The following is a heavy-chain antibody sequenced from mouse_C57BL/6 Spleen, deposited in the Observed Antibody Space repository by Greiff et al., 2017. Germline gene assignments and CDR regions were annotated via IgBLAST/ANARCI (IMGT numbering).Heavy chain of an antibody. D-gene: IGHD4-1*01. CDR1: GFTFSDYG. CDR3: ARGLGRYAMDY. J-gene: IGHJ4*01. V-gene: IGHV5-17*01. Sequence: EVQLQESGGGLVKPGGSLKLSCAASGFTFSDYGMHWVRQAPEKGLEWVAYISSGSSTIYYADTVKGRFTISRDNAKNTLFLQMTSLRSEDTAMYYCARGLGRYAMDYWGQGTSVTVSS. CDR2: ISSGSSTI.